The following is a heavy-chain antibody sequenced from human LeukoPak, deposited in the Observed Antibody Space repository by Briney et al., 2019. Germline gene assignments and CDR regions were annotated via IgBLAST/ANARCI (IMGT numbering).Heavy chain of an antibody. J-gene: IGHJ3*02. V-gene: IGHV1-18*01. Sequence: ASVKVSCKASGYTFTSYGISWVRQAPGQGLEWMGWISAYNGNTNYAQKLRGRVTMTTDTSTSTAYMELRSLRSDDTAVYYCARDPTRITIFGVAARGAFDIWGQGTMVTVSS. D-gene: IGHD3-3*01. CDR3: ARDPTRITIFGVAARGAFDI. CDR2: ISAYNGNT. CDR1: GYTFTSYG.